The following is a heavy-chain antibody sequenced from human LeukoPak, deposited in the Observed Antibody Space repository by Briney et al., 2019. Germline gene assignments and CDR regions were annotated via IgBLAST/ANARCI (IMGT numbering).Heavy chain of an antibody. CDR3: ARGRRKGIRLNWFDP. CDR2: IYYSGST. D-gene: IGHD1-14*01. CDR1: GGSISTTSYY. V-gene: IGHV4-39*07. J-gene: IGHJ5*02. Sequence: SETLSLTCTVSGGSISTTSYYWGWIRQPPGKGLECIGNIYYSGSTYYNPSLKSRVTISVDTSKNQFSLKLTSVTAADTAVYYCARGRRKGIRLNWFDPWGQGTLVTVSS.